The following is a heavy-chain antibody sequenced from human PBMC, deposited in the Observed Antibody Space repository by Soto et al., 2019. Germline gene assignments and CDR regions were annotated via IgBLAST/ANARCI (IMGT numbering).Heavy chain of an antibody. Sequence: VASVKVSCTASGGTFSSYAISWVRQAPGQGLEWMGGIIPIFGTANYAQKFQGRVTITADESTSTAYMELSSLRSEDTAVYYCARGIVTTGYSSSWYSYYGMDVWGQGTTVTVSS. CDR3: ARGIVTTGYSSSWYSYYGMDV. V-gene: IGHV1-69*13. CDR1: GGTFSSYA. D-gene: IGHD6-13*01. J-gene: IGHJ6*02. CDR2: IIPIFGTA.